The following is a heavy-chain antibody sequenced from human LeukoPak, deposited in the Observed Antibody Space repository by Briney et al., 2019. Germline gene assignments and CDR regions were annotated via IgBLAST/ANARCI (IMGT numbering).Heavy chain of an antibody. CDR1: GGTFSSYA. Sequence: GASVKVSCKASGGTFSSYAISWVRQAPGQGLEWMGGIIPIFGTANYAQKFQGRVTITADESTSTAYIELSSLRSEDTAVYYCAREGYYYDSSGYYFWGQGTLVTVSS. CDR2: IIPIFGTA. D-gene: IGHD3-22*01. J-gene: IGHJ4*02. CDR3: AREGYYYDSSGYYF. V-gene: IGHV1-69*13.